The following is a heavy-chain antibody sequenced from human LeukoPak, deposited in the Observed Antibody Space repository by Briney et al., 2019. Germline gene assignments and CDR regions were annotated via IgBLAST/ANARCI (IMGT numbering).Heavy chain of an antibody. D-gene: IGHD6-6*01. CDR2: ISLHNGNT. J-gene: IGHJ6*02. Sequence: ASVKVSCKASGYTFTSYYMHWVRQAPGQGLEWMGWISLHNGNTNYAQNFQGRVTITADTSTSTAYMEVRSLRSDDTAVYYCARQQVGRLFYASSRPRGAMDVWGQGTTVTVSS. V-gene: IGHV1-18*04. CDR3: ARQQVGRLFYASSRPRGAMDV. CDR1: GYTFTSYY.